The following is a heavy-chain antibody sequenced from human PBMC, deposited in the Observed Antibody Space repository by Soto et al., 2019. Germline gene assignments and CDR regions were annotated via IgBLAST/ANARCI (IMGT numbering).Heavy chain of an antibody. D-gene: IGHD3-10*01. CDR1: GGSISSYY. CDR2: IYYSGST. J-gene: IGHJ4*02. Sequence: PSETLSLTCTVAGGSISSYYWSWIRQPPGKGLEWIGYIYYSGSTNYNPSLKSRVTISVDTSKNQFTLKLSSVTAADTAVYYCARDGGRWFGELLSFDYWGQGTLVTVSS. CDR3: ARDGGRWFGELLSFDY. V-gene: IGHV4-59*01.